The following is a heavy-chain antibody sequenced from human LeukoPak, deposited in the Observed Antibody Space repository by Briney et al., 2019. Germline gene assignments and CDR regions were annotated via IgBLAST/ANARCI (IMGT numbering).Heavy chain of an antibody. D-gene: IGHD5-12*01. V-gene: IGHV3-7*01. Sequence: EAGGSLRLSCAASGFTFSSYWMSWVRQAPGEGLEWVANIKQDGSEKYYVDSVKGRFTISRDNAKNSLYLQINSLRAEDTAVYYCARGGYSGYDEGYFDYWGQGTLVTVSS. CDR1: GFTFSSYW. CDR2: IKQDGSEK. CDR3: ARGGYSGYDEGYFDY. J-gene: IGHJ4*02.